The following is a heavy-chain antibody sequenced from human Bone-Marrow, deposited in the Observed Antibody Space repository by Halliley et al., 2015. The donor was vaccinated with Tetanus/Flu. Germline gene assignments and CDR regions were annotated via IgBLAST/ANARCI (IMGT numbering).Heavy chain of an antibody. CDR3: ARDLGGDYAPHFDD. D-gene: IGHD4-17*01. CDR2: VFYTGTT. CDR1: RGSISSYY. V-gene: IGHV4-59*01. Sequence: TLSLTCTASRGSISSYYWTWIRQPPGKGLEWIGYVFYTGTTNYNPSLKSRVTMSLDMSKNQFSLSLTSVTAADTAVYYCARDLGGDYAPHFDDWGRGTLVTVSS. J-gene: IGHJ4*02.